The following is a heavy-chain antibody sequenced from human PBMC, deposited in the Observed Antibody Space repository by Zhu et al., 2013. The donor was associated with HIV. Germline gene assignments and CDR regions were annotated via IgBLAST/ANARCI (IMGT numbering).Heavy chain of an antibody. CDR3: AKVAGAIHRGENYYFQS. J-gene: IGHJ4*02. CDR2: HIPVFDMS. V-gene: IGHV1-69*17. D-gene: IGHD5-18*01. CDR1: GDSFSSDP. Sequence: QERLVQSGAELAKPGSSVRVSCQASGDSFSSDPIAWVRQSPAGGLAWIGAHIPVFDMSRYSQRFQGRVTFTADRSSRTAYMELSHVQSEDTAVYYCAKVAGAIHRGENYYFQSWGQGTLVSVSS.